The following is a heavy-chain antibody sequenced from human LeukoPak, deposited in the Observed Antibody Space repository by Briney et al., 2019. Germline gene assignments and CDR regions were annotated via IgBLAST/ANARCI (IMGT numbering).Heavy chain of an antibody. D-gene: IGHD3-10*01. Sequence: GGSLRLSCAASGFTFSSYSMNWVRQAPGKGLEWVSYISSSGSTIYYADSVKGRFTISRDNAKNSLYLQMNSLRAEDTAVYYCARDHDRITMVRGVIIGGMDVWGQGTTVTVSS. CDR1: GFTFSSYS. J-gene: IGHJ6*02. V-gene: IGHV3-48*04. CDR2: ISSSGSTI. CDR3: ARDHDRITMVRGVIIGGMDV.